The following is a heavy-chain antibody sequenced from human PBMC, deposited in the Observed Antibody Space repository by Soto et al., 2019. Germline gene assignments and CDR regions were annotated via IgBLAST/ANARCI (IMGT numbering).Heavy chain of an antibody. CDR2: INHSGST. Sequence: SETLSLTCAVYGGSFSGYYWSWIRQPPGKGLEWIGEINHSGSTNYNPSLKSRVTISVDTSKNQFSLKLSSVTAADTAVYYCARGLYSSGWPYWGQGTLVTVSS. J-gene: IGHJ4*02. CDR3: ARGLYSSGWPY. CDR1: GGSFSGYY. V-gene: IGHV4-34*01. D-gene: IGHD6-19*01.